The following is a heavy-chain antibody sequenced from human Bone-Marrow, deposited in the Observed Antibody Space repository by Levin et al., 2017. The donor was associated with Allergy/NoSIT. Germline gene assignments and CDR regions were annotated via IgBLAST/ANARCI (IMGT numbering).Heavy chain of an antibody. CDR2: ISNYNGNT. D-gene: IGHD6-25*01. V-gene: IGHV1-18*01. CDR3: ARGGSSAGYDY. J-gene: IGHJ4*01. CDR1: GYTFSTYD. Sequence: PPASVKVSCKASGYTFSTYDITWARQAPGQGLEWMGWISNYNGNTNYAQKFQGRVTLTTDKSTSTAYMELRSLRSDDTAVYYCARGGSSAGYDYWGHGSLVTVSS.